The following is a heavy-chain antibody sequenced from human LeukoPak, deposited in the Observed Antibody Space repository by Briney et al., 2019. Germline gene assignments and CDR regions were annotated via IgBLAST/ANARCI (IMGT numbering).Heavy chain of an antibody. CDR3: ARIRDPAYSSSWYDDY. Sequence: SGPALVKPTQTLTLTCTFFGFSLSTSGMCLSWIRQPPGKALEWLSRIDWDNDKYYSTSQKTRLTISKATSNNQVVLTMPNMDPVDTATYYCARIRDPAYSSSWYDDYWGQGTLVTVSS. D-gene: IGHD6-13*01. V-gene: IGHV2-70*11. J-gene: IGHJ4*02. CDR2: IDWDNDK. CDR1: GFSLSTSGMC.